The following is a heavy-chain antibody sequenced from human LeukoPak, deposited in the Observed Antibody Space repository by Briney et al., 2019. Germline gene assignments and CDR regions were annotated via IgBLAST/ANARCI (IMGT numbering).Heavy chain of an antibody. D-gene: IGHD3-9*01. CDR3: ARDLGYYDILTGYSPYYFDY. J-gene: IGHJ4*02. Sequence: GASVKVSCKASGYTFTSYGISWVRQAPGQGLEWMGWISAHNGNTNYAQKLQGRVTMTTDTSTSTAYMELRSLRSDDTAVYYCARDLGYYDILTGYSPYYFDYWGQGTLVTVSS. V-gene: IGHV1-18*04. CDR1: GYTFTSYG. CDR2: ISAHNGNT.